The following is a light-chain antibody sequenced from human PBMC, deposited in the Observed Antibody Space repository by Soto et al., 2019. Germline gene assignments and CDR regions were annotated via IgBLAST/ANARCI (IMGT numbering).Light chain of an antibody. CDR2: AAS. CDR1: QGISSY. CDR3: QQLNSYV. Sequence: IQLTQSPCSLSASIGDRVTITCRASQGISSYLAWYQQKPGKAPQLLIYAASTLHSGVPSRFSGSGSGTDFTLTISSLQPEDFATYYCQQLNSYVFAQGTRLEIK. J-gene: IGKJ5*01. V-gene: IGKV1-9*01.